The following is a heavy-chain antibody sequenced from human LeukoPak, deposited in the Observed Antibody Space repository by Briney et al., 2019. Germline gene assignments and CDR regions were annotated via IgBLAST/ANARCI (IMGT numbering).Heavy chain of an antibody. CDR1: GGTFSSYA. J-gene: IGHJ4*02. CDR3: ARGGLYCGGDCYSFDY. D-gene: IGHD2-21*02. Sequence: SVKVSCKASGGTFSSYAISWVRQAPGQGLEWMGGIIPISGTANYAQKFQGRVTITTDESTSTAYMELSSLRSEDTAVYYCARGGLYCGGDCYSFDYWGQGTLVTVSS. V-gene: IGHV1-69*05. CDR2: IIPISGTA.